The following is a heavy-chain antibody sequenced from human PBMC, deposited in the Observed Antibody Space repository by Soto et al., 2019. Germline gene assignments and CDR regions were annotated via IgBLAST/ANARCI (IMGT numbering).Heavy chain of an antibody. Sequence: EVQLVASGGGLVKPGGSLRLSCAASGFTFSSYSMNWVRQAPGKGLEWVSSISSSSSYIYYADSVKGRFTISRDNAKNSLYLQMTSLRAEDTAVYYCARDQPGYSYGYGLGYWGQGTLVTVSS. CDR3: ARDQPGYSYGYGLGY. V-gene: IGHV3-21*01. CDR1: GFTFSSYS. CDR2: ISSSSSYI. D-gene: IGHD5-18*01. J-gene: IGHJ4*02.